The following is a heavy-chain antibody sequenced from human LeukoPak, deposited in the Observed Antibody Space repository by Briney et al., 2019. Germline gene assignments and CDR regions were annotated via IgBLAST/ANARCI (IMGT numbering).Heavy chain of an antibody. V-gene: IGHV4-34*01. CDR1: GGSFSGYD. CDR3: ARGDYYDSSVPGY. CDR2: INHSGST. D-gene: IGHD3-22*01. J-gene: IGHJ4*02. Sequence: SETLSLTCAVYGGSFSGYDWSWIRQPPGRGWSGLGEINHSGSTNYNPSLKSRVTISVDTSKNQFSLKLSSVTAADTAVYYCARGDYYDSSVPGYWGQGTLVTVSS.